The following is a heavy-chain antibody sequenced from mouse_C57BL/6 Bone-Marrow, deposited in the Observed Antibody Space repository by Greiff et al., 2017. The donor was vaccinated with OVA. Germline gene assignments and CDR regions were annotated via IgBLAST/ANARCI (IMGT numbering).Heavy chain of an antibody. V-gene: IGHV1-82*01. CDR2: IYPGDGDT. D-gene: IGHD2-4*01. CDR1: GYAFSSSW. CDR3: ARSPLYDYDEGYYAMDY. J-gene: IGHJ4*01. Sequence: QVQLQQSGPELVKPGASVKISCKASGYAFSSSWMNWVKQRPGKGLEWIGRIYPGDGDTNYNGKFKGKATLTADKSSSTAYMQLSSLTSEDSAVYFCARSPLYDYDEGYYAMDYWGQGTSVTVSS.